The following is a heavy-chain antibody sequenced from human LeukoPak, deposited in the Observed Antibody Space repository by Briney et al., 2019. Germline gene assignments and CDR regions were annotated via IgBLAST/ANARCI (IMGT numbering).Heavy chain of an antibody. J-gene: IGHJ4*02. Sequence: SETLSLTCTVSGGSINNYWSWIRQPAGKGLEWIGRIFSSGSTVYHPSLKSRVTMSVDTSRNFFSLKLTSVTAADTAVYYCARGRAVTTGDDYWGQGTLVTVSS. V-gene: IGHV4-4*07. CDR1: GGSINNY. CDR3: ARGRAVTTGDDY. CDR2: IFSSGST. D-gene: IGHD4-17*01.